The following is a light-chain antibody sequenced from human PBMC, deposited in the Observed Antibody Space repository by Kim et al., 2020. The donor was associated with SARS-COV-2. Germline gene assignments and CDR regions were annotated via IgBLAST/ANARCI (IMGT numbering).Light chain of an antibody. CDR2: LTS. CDR1: QGIGRD. CDR3: LQDYDFPWT. V-gene: IGKV1-6*01. Sequence: AIQVTQSPSSLSASVGDTVTITCRASQGIGRDLAWYQQKLGTAPTLLIFLTSKLHTGVPSRFSGSSSGADFTLTITSLQPEDFATYYCLQDYDFPWTFGQGTKVDVK. J-gene: IGKJ1*01.